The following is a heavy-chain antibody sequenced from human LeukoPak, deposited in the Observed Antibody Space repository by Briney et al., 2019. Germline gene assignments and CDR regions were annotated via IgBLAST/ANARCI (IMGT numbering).Heavy chain of an antibody. CDR1: GFTFSSYG. V-gene: IGHV3-30*02. CDR3: AKDPRYSSGWYAYYFDY. D-gene: IGHD6-19*01. Sequence: GGSLRLSRAASGFTFSSYGMHWVRQAPGKGLEWVAFIRYDGSNKYYADSVKGRFTISRDNSKNTLYLQMNSLRAEDTAVYYCAKDPRYSSGWYAYYFDYWGQGTLVTISS. CDR2: IRYDGSNK. J-gene: IGHJ4*02.